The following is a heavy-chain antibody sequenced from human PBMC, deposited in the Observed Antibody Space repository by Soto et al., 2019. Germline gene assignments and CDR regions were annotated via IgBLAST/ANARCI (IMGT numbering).Heavy chain of an antibody. CDR1: DGSLNGYF. V-gene: IGHV4-34*01. Sequence: PSETLSLTCGVNDGSLNGYFWSWIRQSPGKGLEWIGEINPSGSTSHNPSLKSRVTLSIDTSKNQFSLRLSSVTAADMAIYYCARRGRYCSSSNSCYFYFDSWVQGTLVTVSS. CDR2: INPSGST. CDR3: ARRGRYCSSSNSCYFYFDS. J-gene: IGHJ4*02. D-gene: IGHD2-2*01.